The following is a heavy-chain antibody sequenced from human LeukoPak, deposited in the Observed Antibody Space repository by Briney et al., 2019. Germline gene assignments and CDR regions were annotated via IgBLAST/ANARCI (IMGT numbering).Heavy chain of an antibody. CDR3: ARNTETAIPLPYYFDY. CDR1: GYTFTSYA. V-gene: IGHV1-3*04. CDR2: INTGNGNT. J-gene: IGHJ4*02. Sequence: ASVNVSCKASGYTFTSYAMHWVRQAPGQRLECMGWINTGNGNTKYSQKFQGRVTITRDTSASTAYMDLSSLRSEDTAVYYCARNTETAIPLPYYFDYWGQGTLVTVSS. D-gene: IGHD2-21*02.